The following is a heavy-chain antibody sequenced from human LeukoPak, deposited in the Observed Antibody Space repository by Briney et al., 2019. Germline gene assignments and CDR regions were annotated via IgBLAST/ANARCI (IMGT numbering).Heavy chain of an antibody. J-gene: IGHJ4*02. CDR2: IYYSGST. CDR3: ARVGGYSYGRNYYFDY. Sequence: SETLSLTCAVYGGSFSGYYWSWIRQPPWKGLEWIGYIYYSGSTNYNPSLKSRVTISVDTSKNQFSLKLSSVTAADTAVYYCARVGGYSYGRNYYFDYWGQGTLVTVSS. CDR1: GGSFSGYY. V-gene: IGHV4-59*01. D-gene: IGHD5-18*01.